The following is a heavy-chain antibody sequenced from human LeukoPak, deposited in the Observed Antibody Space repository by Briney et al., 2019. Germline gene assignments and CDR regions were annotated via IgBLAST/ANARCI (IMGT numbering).Heavy chain of an antibody. J-gene: IGHJ4*02. D-gene: IGHD2-2*01. CDR2: ISWNSGSI. Sequence: PGGSLRLSCAASGFTFDDYAMHWVWQAPGKGLEWVSGISWNSGSIGYADSVKGRFTISRDNAKNPLYLQMNSLRVEDTAVYYCTSFFETNWGQGTLVTVSS. CDR1: GFTFDDYA. V-gene: IGHV3-9*01. CDR3: TSFFETN.